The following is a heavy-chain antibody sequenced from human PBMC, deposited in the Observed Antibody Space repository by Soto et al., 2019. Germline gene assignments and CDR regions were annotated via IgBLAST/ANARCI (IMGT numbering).Heavy chain of an antibody. CDR3: AKLFIVVVVAATAPAFDY. Sequence: PGRSLRLSCAASGSTFSSYAMSWVRQAQGKGLEWVSAISGSGGSTYYADSVKGRFTISRDNSKNTLYLQMNSRRAEDTAVYYCAKLFIVVVVAATAPAFDYWGQGTLVTVSS. CDR1: GSTFSSYA. CDR2: ISGSGGST. D-gene: IGHD2-15*01. V-gene: IGHV3-23*01. J-gene: IGHJ4*02.